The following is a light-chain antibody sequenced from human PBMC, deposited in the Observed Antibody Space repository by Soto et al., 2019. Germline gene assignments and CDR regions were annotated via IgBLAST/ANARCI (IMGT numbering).Light chain of an antibody. J-gene: IGKJ1*01. Sequence: EIVMTQSPVTLSVSPGERTTLSCMAIQSVSSNLAWYQQRAGQAPRLLIYDASTRATGIPSRFSGSGSGTEFTLTISSLQSEDFELYYCQQYNHWPRTFGRGTKVDI. CDR3: QQYNHWPRT. CDR2: DAS. CDR1: QSVSSN. V-gene: IGKV3-15*01.